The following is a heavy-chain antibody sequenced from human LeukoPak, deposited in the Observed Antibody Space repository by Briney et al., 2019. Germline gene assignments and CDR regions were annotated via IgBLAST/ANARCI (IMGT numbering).Heavy chain of an antibody. Sequence: GGSLRLSSAASGFTFSSYAMSWVRQAPGKGLEWVSAISGSGGSTYYADSVKGRFTISRDNSKNTLYLQMNSLRAEDTAVYYCAKDLVRSGSYYFDYWGQGTLVTVSS. CDR2: ISGSGGST. CDR3: AKDLVRSGSYYFDY. D-gene: IGHD1-26*01. J-gene: IGHJ4*02. CDR1: GFTFSSYA. V-gene: IGHV3-23*01.